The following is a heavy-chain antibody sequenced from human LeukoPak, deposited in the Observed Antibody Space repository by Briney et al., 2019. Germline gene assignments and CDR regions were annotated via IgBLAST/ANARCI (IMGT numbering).Heavy chain of an antibody. D-gene: IGHD1-7*01. Sequence: ASVKVSCKTSGSSFTTYGVSWVRQAPGQGLEWMGWISGFSDKSDYEQKFQGRLTMTTDTSASTAYMELRSLTSDDTAIYYCLRDVADGNYMKEFDCWGQGTLVTVSS. J-gene: IGHJ4*02. V-gene: IGHV1-18*01. CDR1: GSSFTTYG. CDR3: LRDVADGNYMKEFDC. CDR2: ISGFSDKS.